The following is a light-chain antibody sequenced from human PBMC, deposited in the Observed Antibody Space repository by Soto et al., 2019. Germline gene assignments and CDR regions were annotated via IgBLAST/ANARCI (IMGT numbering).Light chain of an antibody. Sequence: QSAPTQPASVSGSPGQSVTISCTGTSDDIGFYDYVSWYQQHPGQAPKLILFEVNNRPSGVSNRFSGSKSGNTASLTISGLQAEDEANYYCSAYRSASVFFGGGTKLTVL. J-gene: IGLJ2*01. V-gene: IGLV2-14*03. CDR1: SDDIGFYDY. CDR2: EVN. CDR3: SAYRSASVF.